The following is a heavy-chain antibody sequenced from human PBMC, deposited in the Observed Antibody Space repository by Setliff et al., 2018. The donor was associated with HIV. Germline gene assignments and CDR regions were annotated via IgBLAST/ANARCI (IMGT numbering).Heavy chain of an antibody. CDR2: IYGNGNT. Sequence: SETLSLTCTVSGGSISGYYWSWIRQPAGKRLEWIGRIYGNGNTNYNPSLKGRVTMSVSTSKNQFSLNLSSVTAADTAVYYCTTVVPAAIPYFDYWGQGALVTVS. D-gene: IGHD2-2*01. V-gene: IGHV4-4*07. CDR3: TTVVPAAIPYFDY. CDR1: GGSISGYY. J-gene: IGHJ4*02.